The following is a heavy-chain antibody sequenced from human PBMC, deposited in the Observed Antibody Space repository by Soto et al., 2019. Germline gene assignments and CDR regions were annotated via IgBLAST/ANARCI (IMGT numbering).Heavy chain of an antibody. J-gene: IGHJ4*02. Sequence: GGSLRHSCAASGCMCMNYAMSWVRQAPGKGLEWVSAISGSGGNTYYADSVKGRFTISRDNSKNTLYLQMNSLRAEDTAVYYCAKSITARPFDYWGQGALVTVSS. D-gene: IGHD6-6*01. CDR3: AKSITARPFDY. CDR1: GCMCMNYA. CDR2: ISGSGGNT. V-gene: IGHV3-23*01.